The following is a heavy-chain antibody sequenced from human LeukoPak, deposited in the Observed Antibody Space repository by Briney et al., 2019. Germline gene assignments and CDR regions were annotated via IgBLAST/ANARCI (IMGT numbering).Heavy chain of an antibody. D-gene: IGHD1/OR15-1a*01. V-gene: IGHV3-48*03. J-gene: IGHJ4*02. CDR3: AREGTYYFDY. CDR1: GFTFSSYE. CDR2: ISSSDTTI. Sequence: GGSLILSCAASGFTFSSYEMNWVRQAPGKGLEWVSYISSSDTTIYYADSVKGRFTISRDNPRNLLYLQMNSLRAEDTAVYYCAREGTYYFDYWGQGTLVTVSS.